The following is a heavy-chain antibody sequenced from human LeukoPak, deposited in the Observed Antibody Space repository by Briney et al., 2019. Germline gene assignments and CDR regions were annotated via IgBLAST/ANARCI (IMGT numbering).Heavy chain of an antibody. CDR3: ARPYDTSGRSPNDAFDI. J-gene: IGHJ3*02. CDR2: MNPNSGNT. Sequence: ASVKVSCKAFGYTFTSYDINWVRQATGQGLEWMGWMNPNSGNTGYPQNFQGRVTMTRNTSISTAYMELSSLRSEDTAVYYCARPYDTSGRSPNDAFDIWGQGTMVMVSS. V-gene: IGHV1-8*01. CDR1: GYTFTSYD. D-gene: IGHD3-22*01.